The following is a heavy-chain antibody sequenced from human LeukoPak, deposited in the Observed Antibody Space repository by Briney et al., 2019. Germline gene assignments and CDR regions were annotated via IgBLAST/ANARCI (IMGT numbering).Heavy chain of an antibody. CDR2: ISSSGSTI. CDR3: ATYFQLDKPDC. CDR1: GFTFSSCE. V-gene: IGHV3-48*03. Sequence: PGGSLRLSCAASGFTFSSCEMNWVRQAPGQGLGWVSYISSSGSTIYYADSVKGRFTISRDNAKNSLYLQMNSLSAEDTAVYYCATYFQLDKPDCWGQGTLVTVSS. D-gene: IGHD1-1*01. J-gene: IGHJ4*02.